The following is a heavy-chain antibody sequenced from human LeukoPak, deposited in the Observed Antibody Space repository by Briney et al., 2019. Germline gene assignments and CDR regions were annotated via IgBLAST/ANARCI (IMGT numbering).Heavy chain of an antibody. D-gene: IGHD2-21*01. CDR3: ARRAVVVSSPFDY. CDR2: IYPNDSDT. CDR1: PYTFTNYW. J-gene: IGHJ4*02. V-gene: IGHV5-51*01. Sequence: GESLKISCKGSPYTFTNYWVGWVRQMPGKGLEWMGIIYPNDSDTRYSPSFQGQVTISADKSISTAYLQWSSLKASDTAMYYCARRAVVVSSPFDYWGQGTLVTVSS.